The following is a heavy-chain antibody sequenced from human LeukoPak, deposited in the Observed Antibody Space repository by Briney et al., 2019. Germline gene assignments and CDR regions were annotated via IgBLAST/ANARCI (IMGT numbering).Heavy chain of an antibody. CDR1: GFTFSDHY. CDR2: ITSSGSSM. CDR3: ARGHYGLDV. J-gene: IGHJ6*02. V-gene: IGHV3-11*01. Sequence: GGSLRLSCAASGFTFSDHYMTWIRQTPGNGLEWVSYITSSGSSMYYADSVKGRFTISRDNAVNPLYLQMNSLRAEDTAVYYCARGHYGLDVWGQGTTVTVSS.